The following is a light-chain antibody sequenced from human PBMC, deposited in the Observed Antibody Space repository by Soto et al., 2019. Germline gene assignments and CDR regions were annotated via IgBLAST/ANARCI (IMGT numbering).Light chain of an antibody. J-gene: IGKJ3*01. Sequence: DIQMTQSPSTLSAFVGDRVTITCRASQTFSGWLAWYQQNPGKAPKLLIYDGSSLESGVPSRFSGSGSGTEFTLTISSLQPDDFATYYCQQGVTFCPGTKVDLK. CDR3: QQGVT. CDR1: QTFSGW. V-gene: IGKV1-5*01. CDR2: DGS.